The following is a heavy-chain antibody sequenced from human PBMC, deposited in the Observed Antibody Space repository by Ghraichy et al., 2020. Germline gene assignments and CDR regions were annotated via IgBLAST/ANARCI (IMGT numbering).Heavy chain of an antibody. V-gene: IGHV4-39*01. CDR2: IYYSGST. J-gene: IGHJ6*03. CDR3: ARQEAEYYYMDV. D-gene: IGHD6-19*01. CDR1: GGSISSTSYF. Sequence: SETLSLTCTVSGGSISSTSYFWGWIRQPPGKGLEWFGSIYYSGSTYYNPSLKSRATISVDMSKKQVSLKLSSVTAADTAVYYCARQEAEYYYMDVWGKGTTVTVSS.